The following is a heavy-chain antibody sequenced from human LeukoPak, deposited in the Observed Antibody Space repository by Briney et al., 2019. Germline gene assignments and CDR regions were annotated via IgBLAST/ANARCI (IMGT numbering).Heavy chain of an antibody. CDR1: GFTLSSYA. Sequence: GGSLRLSCAASGFTLSSYAMSWVRQAPGKGLEWVSAISGSGGSTYYADSVKGRFTISRDNSKNTLYLQMNSLRAEDTAVYYCAKDLPDYDILTGYYPYYFDYWGQGTLVTVSS. J-gene: IGHJ4*02. CDR2: ISGSGGST. CDR3: AKDLPDYDILTGYYPYYFDY. D-gene: IGHD3-9*01. V-gene: IGHV3-23*01.